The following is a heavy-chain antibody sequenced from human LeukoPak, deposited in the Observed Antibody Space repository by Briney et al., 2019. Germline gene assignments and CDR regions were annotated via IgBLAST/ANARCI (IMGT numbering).Heavy chain of an antibody. Sequence: PSETLSFTCTVSGGSISSYYWSWIRQPAGNGLEWIGRIYTSGSTNYNPSLKSRVTMSVDTSKNQFSLKLSSVTAADTAVYYCASLSSDSQGFDPWGQGTLVTVSS. CDR3: ASLSSDSQGFDP. J-gene: IGHJ5*02. D-gene: IGHD6-19*01. CDR2: IYTSGST. CDR1: GGSISSYY. V-gene: IGHV4-4*07.